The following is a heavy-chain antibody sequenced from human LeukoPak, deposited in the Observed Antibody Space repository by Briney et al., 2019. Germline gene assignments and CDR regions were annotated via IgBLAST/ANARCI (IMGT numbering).Heavy chain of an antibody. CDR1: GFTFSSYS. V-gene: IGHV3-20*04. CDR3: ARCYFHSGGDSCPFDY. J-gene: IGHJ4*02. D-gene: IGHD2-21*01. Sequence: GGSLRLSCAASGFTFSSYSMNWVRQAPGKGLEWVSGIKWNGGRIGYADSVKGRFTISRDNAKNSLTLQMNSLRAEDTALYCCARCYFHSGGDSCPFDYWGQGTLVTVSS. CDR2: IKWNGGRI.